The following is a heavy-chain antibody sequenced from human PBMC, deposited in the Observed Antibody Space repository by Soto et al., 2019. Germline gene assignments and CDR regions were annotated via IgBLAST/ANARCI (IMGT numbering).Heavy chain of an antibody. J-gene: IGHJ6*02. V-gene: IGHV4-34*01. CDR3: ARVPSPFDFYYAMDV. D-gene: IGHD3-16*01. CDR2: INHSGST. Sequence: SETLSLTCAVYGGSFSGYYWSWIRQPPGKGLEWIGEINHSGSTNYNPSLKSRVTISVDTSKNQFSLKLSSVTAADTAVYYCARVPSPFDFYYAMDVWGQGTTVTVSS. CDR1: GGSFSGYY.